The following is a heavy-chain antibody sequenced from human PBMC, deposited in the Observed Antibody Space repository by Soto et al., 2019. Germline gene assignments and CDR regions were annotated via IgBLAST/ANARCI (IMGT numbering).Heavy chain of an antibody. CDR3: ARDSDFPNTFDP. Sequence: XGSLRLSCAASGFTFSSYWMSWVRQAPGKGLEWVANIKQDGSEKYYVDSVKGRFTISRDNAKNSLYLQMNSLRAEDTAVYYCARDSDFPNTFDPWGQGTLVTAPQ. CDR1: GFTFSSYW. D-gene: IGHD3-3*01. V-gene: IGHV3-7*01. J-gene: IGHJ5*02. CDR2: IKQDGSEK.